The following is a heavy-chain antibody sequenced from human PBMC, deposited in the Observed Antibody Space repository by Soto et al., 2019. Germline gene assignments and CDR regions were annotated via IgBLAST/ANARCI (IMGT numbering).Heavy chain of an antibody. D-gene: IGHD2-15*01. Sequence: PSETLSLTCTVSGGSISTYYWSWIRQPPGKGLEWIGYIYYIGTTNYKPSLKSRVTISIDTSKNQFSLKLSSVTAADTAVYYCARGHSGGSLSWFDPWGQGTLVTVSS. CDR2: IYYIGTT. CDR1: GGSISTYY. V-gene: IGHV4-59*01. CDR3: ARGHSGGSLSWFDP. J-gene: IGHJ5*02.